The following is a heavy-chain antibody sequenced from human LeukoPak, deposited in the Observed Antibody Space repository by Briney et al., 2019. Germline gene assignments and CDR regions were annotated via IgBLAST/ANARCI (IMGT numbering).Heavy chain of an antibody. CDR3: ARRGYYYYYMDV. CDR2: IIPIFGTA. CDR1: GGTFSSYA. D-gene: IGHD3-10*01. V-gene: IGHV1-69*13. Sequence: SVKVSCKASGGTFSSYAISWVRQAPGQGLEWMGGIIPIFGTANYAQKFQGRVTITADESTSTAYMELSSLRSEDTAVYYCARRGYYYYYMDVWGKGTTVTISS. J-gene: IGHJ6*03.